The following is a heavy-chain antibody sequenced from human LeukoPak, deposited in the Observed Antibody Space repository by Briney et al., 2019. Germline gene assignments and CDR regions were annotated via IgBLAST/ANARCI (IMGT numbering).Heavy chain of an antibody. J-gene: IGHJ4*02. CDR3: ARAAIAAAGPFDY. CDR2: ISSSSSYI. D-gene: IGHD6-13*01. CDR1: GFTVSSYS. Sequence: GESLRLSCAASGFTVSSYSMNWVRQAPGKGLEWVSSISSSSSYIYYADSVKGRFTISRDNAKNSLYLQMNSLRAEDTAVYYCARAAIAAAGPFDYWGQGTLVTVSS. V-gene: IGHV3-21*01.